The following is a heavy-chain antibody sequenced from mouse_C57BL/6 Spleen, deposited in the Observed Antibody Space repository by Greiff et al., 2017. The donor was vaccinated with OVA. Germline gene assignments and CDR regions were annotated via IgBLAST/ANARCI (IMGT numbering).Heavy chain of an antibody. J-gene: IGHJ1*03. Sequence: VQLQQSGPELVKPGASVKMSCKASGYTFTDYNMHWVKQSHGKSLEWIGYINPNNGGTSYNQKFKGKATLTVNKSSSTAYMELRSLTSEDSAVYYCARPYYYGSSYVGWYFDVWGTGTTVTVSS. CDR1: GYTFTDYN. D-gene: IGHD1-1*01. CDR3: ARPYYYGSSYVGWYFDV. CDR2: INPNNGGT. V-gene: IGHV1-22*01.